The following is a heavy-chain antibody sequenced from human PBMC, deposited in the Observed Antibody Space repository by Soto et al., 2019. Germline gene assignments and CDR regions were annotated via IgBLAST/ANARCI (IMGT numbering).Heavy chain of an antibody. V-gene: IGHV1-18*01. D-gene: IGHD6-19*01. CDR1: GYTFTSYG. CDR2: ISAYNGNT. Sequence: QVQLVQSGAEVKKPGASVKVSCKASGYTFTSYGISWVRQAPGQGLEWMGWISAYNGNTNYAQKLQGRVTMTTDTSTSTAYMELRSLRSDDSAVYYCARVPPMSSIAVAGPNWFDPWGQGTLVTVSS. CDR3: ARVPPMSSIAVAGPNWFDP. J-gene: IGHJ5*02.